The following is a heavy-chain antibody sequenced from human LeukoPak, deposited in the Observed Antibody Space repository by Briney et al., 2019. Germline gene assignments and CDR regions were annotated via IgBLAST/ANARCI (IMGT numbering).Heavy chain of an antibody. D-gene: IGHD3-10*01. CDR2: INHSGST. CDR3: ARSSLRWFGELSWYNWFDP. J-gene: IGHJ5*02. V-gene: IGHV4-34*01. Sequence: SETLSLPCALYGGSFSGYYWSWIRQPPGKGLEWIGEINHSGSTNYNPSLKSRVTISVDTSKNQFSLKLSSVTAADTAVYYCARSSLRWFGELSWYNWFDPWGQGTLVTVSS. CDR1: GGSFSGYY.